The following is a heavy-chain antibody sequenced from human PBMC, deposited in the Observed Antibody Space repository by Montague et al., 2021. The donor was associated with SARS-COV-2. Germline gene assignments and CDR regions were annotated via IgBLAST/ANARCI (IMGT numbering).Heavy chain of an antibody. Sequence: SLRLSCAASGFSYTIHYMSWVRQAPGKGLQWIAKIIREGTETYYADSVRGRFIVSRDNAKKSMTLEMHSLTADDTAVYYCVREVWWSFDLWGQGAPVTVSS. CDR1: GFSYTIHY. J-gene: IGHJ4*02. CDR2: IIREGTET. V-gene: IGHV3-7*03. CDR3: VREVWWSFDL. D-gene: IGHD2-8*02.